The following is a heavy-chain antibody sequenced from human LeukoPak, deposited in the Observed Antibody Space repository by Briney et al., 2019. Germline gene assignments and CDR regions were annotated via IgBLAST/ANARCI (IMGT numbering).Heavy chain of an antibody. Sequence: ASVKVSCKASGYTFTSYGISWVRQAPGQGLEWMGWISAYNGNTNYAQKLQGRVTMTTDTSTSTAYMELRSLRSDDTAVYYCASDAYCSSTSCYIPKRYFQHWGQGTLVTVSS. V-gene: IGHV1-18*01. CDR2: ISAYNGNT. J-gene: IGHJ1*01. CDR1: GYTFTSYG. CDR3: ASDAYCSSTSCYIPKRYFQH. D-gene: IGHD2-2*02.